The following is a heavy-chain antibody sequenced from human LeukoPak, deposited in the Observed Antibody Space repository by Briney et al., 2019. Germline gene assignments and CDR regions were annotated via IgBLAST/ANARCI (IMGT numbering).Heavy chain of an antibody. V-gene: IGHV3-30-3*01. D-gene: IGHD6-19*01. Sequence: GGSLRLSCSASGFTFSSYGMHWVRQPQGKGLEWVAVISYDGDNKYYAASVKGRFTFSRDNSKNTVYLQMSSLRSEDTAVYYCARSGHATDSSAFDYWGQGTLVTVSS. CDR3: ARSGHATDSSAFDY. J-gene: IGHJ4*02. CDR1: GFTFSSYG. CDR2: ISYDGDNK.